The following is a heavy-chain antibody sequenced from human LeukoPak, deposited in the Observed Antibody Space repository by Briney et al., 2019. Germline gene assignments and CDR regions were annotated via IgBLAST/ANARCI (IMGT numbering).Heavy chain of an antibody. J-gene: IGHJ4*02. CDR2: IYYSGST. V-gene: IGHV4-59*01. D-gene: IGHD3-22*01. Sequence: SETLSLTCTVSGGSISSYYWSWIRQPPGKGLEWIGYIYYSGSTNYNPSLKSRVTISVDTSKNQFSLKLSSVTAADTAVYYCARGGSGYYYTNYFDYWGQGTLVTVSS. CDR3: ARGGSGYYYTNYFDY. CDR1: GGSISSYY.